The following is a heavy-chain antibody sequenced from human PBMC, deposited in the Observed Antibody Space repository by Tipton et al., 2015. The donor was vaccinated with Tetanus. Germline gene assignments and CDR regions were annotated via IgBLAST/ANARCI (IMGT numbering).Heavy chain of an antibody. CDR2: MNPNSGNT. CDR1: GYTFTSYD. Sequence: QLVQSGAEVKKPGASVKVSCKASGYTFTSYDINWVRQATGQGLEWMGWMNPNSGNTNYAQKLQGRVTMTTDTSTSTAYMELRSLRSDDTAVYYCARCVRDSSGWYPSDWGQGTLVTVSS. D-gene: IGHD6-19*01. J-gene: IGHJ4*02. V-gene: IGHV1-18*01. CDR3: ARCVRDSSGWYPSD.